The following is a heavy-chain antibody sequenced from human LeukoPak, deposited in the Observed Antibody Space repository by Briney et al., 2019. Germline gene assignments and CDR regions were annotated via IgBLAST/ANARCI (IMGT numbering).Heavy chain of an antibody. J-gene: IGHJ4*02. D-gene: IGHD6-19*01. CDR1: GFTFTDYY. Sequence: NPGVSLRLSCATSGFTFTDYYMTWIRQAPGKGLEWVSSISSSSSYIYYADSVKGRFTISRDNAKNSLYLQLNSLRAEDTAVYYCARGGAVAGPSPDYWGQGTLVTVSS. CDR3: ARGGAVAGPSPDY. V-gene: IGHV3-11*06. CDR2: ISSSSSYI.